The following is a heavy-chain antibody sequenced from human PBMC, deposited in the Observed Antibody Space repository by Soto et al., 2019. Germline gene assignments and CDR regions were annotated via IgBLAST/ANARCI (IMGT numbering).Heavy chain of an antibody. J-gene: IGHJ5*02. CDR3: AKAHQEPYYYPPPFDP. CDR1: GFTFDDYG. D-gene: IGHD3-10*01. CDR2: VNWNGGST. V-gene: IGHV3-20*04. Sequence: GGSLRLSCAASGFTFDDYGMSWARQAPGKGLEWVSGVNWNGGSTGYADSVKGRFTISRDNAKNSLYLQMNSLRAEGTAVYYCAKAHQEPYYYPPPFDPWGQGTLVTVSS.